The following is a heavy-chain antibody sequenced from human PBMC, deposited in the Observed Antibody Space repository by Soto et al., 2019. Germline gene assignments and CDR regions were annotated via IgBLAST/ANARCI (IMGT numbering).Heavy chain of an antibody. J-gene: IGHJ4*02. CDR1: GFTFSSYA. D-gene: IGHD3-10*01. V-gene: IGHV3-23*01. Sequence: GGSLRLSCAASGFTFSSYAMSWVRQAPGKGLEWVSAISGIGGSTYYADSVKGRFTISRDNSKNTLYLQMNSLRAEDTAVYYCAKDLAVGPRITMVRGVIPYFDYWGQGTLVTVSS. CDR2: ISGIGGST. CDR3: AKDLAVGPRITMVRGVIPYFDY.